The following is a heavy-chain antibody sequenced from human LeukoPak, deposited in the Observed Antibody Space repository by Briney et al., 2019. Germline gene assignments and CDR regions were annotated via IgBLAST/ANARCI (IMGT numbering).Heavy chain of an antibody. CDR2: ISYDGSNK. Sequence: PGGSLRLSCAASGFTFSSYAMHWVRQAPGKGLEWVAAISYDGSNKYYADSVKGRFTISRDNSKNTLYLQINSLRAEDTAEYYSAREYGSGSYYHNWFDPWGQGTLVTVSS. V-gene: IGHV3-30-3*01. CDR3: AREYGSGSYYHNWFDP. CDR1: GFTFSSYA. D-gene: IGHD3-10*01. J-gene: IGHJ5*02.